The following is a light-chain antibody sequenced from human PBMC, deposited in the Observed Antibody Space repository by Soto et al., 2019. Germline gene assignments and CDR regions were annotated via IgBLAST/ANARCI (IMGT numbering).Light chain of an antibody. CDR1: QSIGRW. CDR3: QQYNSRAT. CDR2: DVS. Sequence: DIQMTQSHATLSASVGDRVTITCRASQSIGRWLAWYQQKPGKAPNLLIYDVSSLQSGVPSRFSGSGSGTEFTLTISSLQPDDFATYYCQQYNSRATFGGGTKVEIK. V-gene: IGKV1-5*01. J-gene: IGKJ4*01.